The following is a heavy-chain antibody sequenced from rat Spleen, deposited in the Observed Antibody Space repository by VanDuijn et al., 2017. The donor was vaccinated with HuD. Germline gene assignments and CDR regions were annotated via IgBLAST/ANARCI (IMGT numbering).Heavy chain of an antibody. Sequence: QVQLKESGPGLVQPSQTLSLTCTVSGFSLTSYHVSWVRQPPGKGLEWMGVIWTGGSTSYNSLLKSRLSITRDTSKSQVFLKMNSLQTEDTAMYFCARSHTMGISFDYWGQGVMVTVSS. CDR2: IWTGGST. CDR3: ARSHTMGISFDY. V-gene: IGHV2-43*01. D-gene: IGHD1-7*01. J-gene: IGHJ2*01. CDR1: GFSLTSYH.